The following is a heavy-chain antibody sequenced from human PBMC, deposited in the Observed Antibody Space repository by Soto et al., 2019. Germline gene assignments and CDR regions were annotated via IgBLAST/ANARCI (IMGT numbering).Heavy chain of an antibody. J-gene: IGHJ4*02. CDR1: GGSVSSGTYY. Sequence: SETLSLTCTVSGGSVSSGTYYWTWIRQPPGKGLELIGYSYYSGSTNYNPSLRSRGTISVDTSKNQFSLRLSSVTAADTAIYYCARGSYYDSSGYYFTFDYWGQGALVTVSS. V-gene: IGHV4-61*01. CDR3: ARGSYYDSSGYYFTFDY. CDR2: SYYSGST. D-gene: IGHD3-22*01.